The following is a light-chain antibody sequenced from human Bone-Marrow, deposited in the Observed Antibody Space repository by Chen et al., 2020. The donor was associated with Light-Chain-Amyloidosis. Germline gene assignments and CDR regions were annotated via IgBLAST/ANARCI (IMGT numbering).Light chain of an antibody. Sequence: DFQMTQSPSTLSASVGDRVTITCRASQSISTWLAWYQQKPGKAPKLLISKASTLETGVTSRFSGGGSGTEFTLTISSLQPDDFATYYCQQYDTYTRTFGPGTKVEI. J-gene: IGKJ1*01. CDR2: KAS. CDR1: QSISTW. CDR3: QQYDTYTRT. V-gene: IGKV1-5*03.